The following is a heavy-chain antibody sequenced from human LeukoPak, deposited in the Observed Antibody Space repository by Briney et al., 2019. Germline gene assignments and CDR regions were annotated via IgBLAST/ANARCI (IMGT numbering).Heavy chain of an antibody. CDR2: ITSIGDYI. V-gene: IGHV3-21*06. D-gene: IGHD3-22*01. J-gene: IGHJ3*02. CDR3: ARWGYHSRGYYPYLDAFDI. CDR1: GFTFNSYS. Sequence: PGGSLRLSCAASGFTFNSYSMNWVRQAPGKGLEWVSSITSIGDYIFYADSMKGRFTISRDSAENSLYLEMNSLRAEDTAVYYCARWGYHSRGYYPYLDAFDIWGQGTMVTVSS.